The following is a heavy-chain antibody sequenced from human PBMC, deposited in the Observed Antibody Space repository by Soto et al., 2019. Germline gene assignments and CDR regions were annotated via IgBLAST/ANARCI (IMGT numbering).Heavy chain of an antibody. CDR1: GGSFSGYY. Sequence: SETLSLTCAVYGGSFSGYYWSWIRQPPGKGLEWIGEINHSGSTNYNPSLKSRVTISVDTSKNQFSLKLSSVTAADTAVYYCARRRDFDYWGQGPLVTVSS. CDR3: ARRRDFDY. CDR2: INHSGST. J-gene: IGHJ4*02. V-gene: IGHV4-34*01.